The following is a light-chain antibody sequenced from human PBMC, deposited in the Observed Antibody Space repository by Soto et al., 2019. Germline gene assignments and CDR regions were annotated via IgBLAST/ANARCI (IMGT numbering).Light chain of an antibody. CDR3: SSYTSSSTRV. CDR1: SSDVGAYDF. Sequence: ALTQPASVSGSPGQSITLSCPGTSSDVGAYDFVSWYQQHPDKAPKLMIYEVSNRPSGVSNRFSGSKSVNTATLTISGLQAEDEDDYYCSSYTSSSTRVFGTGNKVTVL. CDR2: EVS. V-gene: IGLV2-14*03. J-gene: IGLJ1*01.